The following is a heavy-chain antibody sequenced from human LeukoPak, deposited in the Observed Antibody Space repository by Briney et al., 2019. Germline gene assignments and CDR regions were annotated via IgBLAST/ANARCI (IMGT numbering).Heavy chain of an antibody. V-gene: IGHV3-21*01. CDR2: ISGSSSYL. J-gene: IGHJ4*02. CDR1: GFTFSSYS. D-gene: IGHD3-22*01. CDR3: ARVYYYDSSGKPYYFDY. Sequence: SGGSLRLSCAASGFTFSSYSMNWVRQAPGKGLEWVSSISGSSSYLYYADSVRGRFTISRDNAKNSLYLQMSSLRAEDTAVYCCARVYYYDSSGKPYYFDYWGQGTLVTVSS.